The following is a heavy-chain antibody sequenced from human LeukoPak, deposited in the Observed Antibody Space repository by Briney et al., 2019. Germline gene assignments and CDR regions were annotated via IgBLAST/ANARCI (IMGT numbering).Heavy chain of an antibody. CDR1: GFIFSFYC. V-gene: IGHV3-74*01. CDR2: ICPDGTGI. Sequence: GGSLRLSCAASGFIFSFYCMHWVRQAPGKGPMWVSRICPDGTGISYPDSVKARFTTSRDNAKNTVYLQMNSLREEDTAVYYCVRDFRSADYWGQGTLVTVSS. CDR3: VRDFRSADY. J-gene: IGHJ4*02.